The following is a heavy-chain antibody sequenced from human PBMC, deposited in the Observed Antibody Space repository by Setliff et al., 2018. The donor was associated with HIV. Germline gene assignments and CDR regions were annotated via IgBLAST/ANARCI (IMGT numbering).Heavy chain of an antibody. CDR1: GGSISSGSYY. CDR3: ARGGGGSCYSPAY. J-gene: IGHJ6*04. Sequence: SETLSLTCTVSGGSISSGSYYWSWIRQPAGKGLEWIGHIYTSGSTNYNPSLKSRVTISVDTSKNQFSLKLSSVTAADTAVYYCARGGGGSCYSPAYWGKGTTVTVSS. CDR2: IYTSGST. D-gene: IGHD2-15*01. V-gene: IGHV4-61*09.